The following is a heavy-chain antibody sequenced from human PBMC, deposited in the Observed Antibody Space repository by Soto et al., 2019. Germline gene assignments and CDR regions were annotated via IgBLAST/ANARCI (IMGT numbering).Heavy chain of an antibody. D-gene: IGHD6-19*01. J-gene: IGHJ6*02. Sequence: GSLRISCAASGFTVSSNYMSWVRQAPGKGLEWVSVIYSGGSTYYADSVKGRFTISRDNSKNTLYLQMNSLRAEDTAVYYCARDRIAVAGYYYYYGMDVWGQGTTVTVSS. CDR3: ARDRIAVAGYYYYYGMDV. CDR2: IYSGGST. V-gene: IGHV3-53*01. CDR1: GFTVSSNY.